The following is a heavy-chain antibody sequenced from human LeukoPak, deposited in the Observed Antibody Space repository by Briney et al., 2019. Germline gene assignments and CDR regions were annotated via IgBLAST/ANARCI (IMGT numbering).Heavy chain of an antibody. V-gene: IGHV1-18*01. CDR2: ISAYNGNT. CDR3: ARGIVRLGYYGMDV. J-gene: IGHJ6*02. Sequence: ASVTVSFKASVYTFTNYGMSWVRQAPGQGLEWMGRISAYNGNTNYAQKLQGRVTMTTDTSTSTAYMELRSLRSDDTAVYYCARGIVRLGYYGMDVWGQGTTVTVSS. D-gene: IGHD3-10*02. CDR1: VYTFTNYG.